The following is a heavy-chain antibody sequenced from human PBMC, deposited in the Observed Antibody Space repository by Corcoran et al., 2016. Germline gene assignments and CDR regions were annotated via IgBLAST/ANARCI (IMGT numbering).Heavy chain of an antibody. D-gene: IGHD2-2*01. V-gene: IGHV1-18*01. CDR3: ARGPMGYCSSTSCDPHDY. Sequence: QVQLVQSGAEVKKPGASVKVSCKASGYTFTSYGISWVRQAPGQGLEWMGWISAYNGNTNYAQKLQGRVTMTTDTSTSTAYMELRSLGSDDTAVYYCARGPMGYCSSTSCDPHDYWGQGTLVTVSS. J-gene: IGHJ4*02. CDR2: ISAYNGNT. CDR1: GYTFTSYG.